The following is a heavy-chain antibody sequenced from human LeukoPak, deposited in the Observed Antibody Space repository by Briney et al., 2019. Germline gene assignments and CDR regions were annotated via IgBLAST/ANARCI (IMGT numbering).Heavy chain of an antibody. CDR3: ATSGREGSGTYFRF. V-gene: IGHV3-20*04. CDR2: INWSGTTP. CDR1: GFTFDDFA. D-gene: IGHD1-26*01. J-gene: IGHJ4*02. Sequence: PGGSLRLSCAASGFTFDDFAMNWVRQAPGKGLEWVSGINWSGTTPTYGGSVKGRFTISRDNAKNSLFLQMNSLRGGDTALYYCATSGREGSGTYFRFWGQGTLVTVSS.